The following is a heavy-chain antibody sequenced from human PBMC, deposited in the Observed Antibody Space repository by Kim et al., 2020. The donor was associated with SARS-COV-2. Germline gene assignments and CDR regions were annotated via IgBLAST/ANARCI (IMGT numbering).Heavy chain of an antibody. CDR1: GGSFSGYY. D-gene: IGHD6-13*01. J-gene: IGHJ4*02. Sequence: SETLSLTCAVYGGSFSGYYWSWIRQPPGKGLEWIGEINHSGSTNYNPSLKSRVTISVDTSKHQFSLKLSSVTAADTAVYYCARGGNSSSWRRVGGYYFDYWGQGTLVTVSS. CDR2: INHSGST. CDR3: ARGGNSSSWRRVGGYYFDY. V-gene: IGHV4-34*01.